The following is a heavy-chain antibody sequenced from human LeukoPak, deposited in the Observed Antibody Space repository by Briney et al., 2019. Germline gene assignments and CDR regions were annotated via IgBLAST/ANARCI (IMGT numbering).Heavy chain of an antibody. V-gene: IGHV1-2*06. Sequence: ASVKVSCKASGYTFTGYYMHWVRQAPGQGLEWMGRINPNSGGTNYAQKFQGRVTMTRDTSISTAYMELSRLRSDDTAVYYCAREEQYYDILTGYYSYYYYCMDVWGKGTTVTVSS. CDR1: GYTFTGYY. CDR3: AREEQYYDILTGYYSYYYYCMDV. D-gene: IGHD3-9*01. CDR2: INPNSGGT. J-gene: IGHJ6*03.